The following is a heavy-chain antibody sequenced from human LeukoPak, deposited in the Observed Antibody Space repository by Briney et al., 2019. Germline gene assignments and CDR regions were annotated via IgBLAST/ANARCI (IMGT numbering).Heavy chain of an antibody. V-gene: IGHV4-39*02. J-gene: IGHJ5*02. CDR3: ARDFSQRITMVRGVMPA. CDR2: IFYSGKT. D-gene: IGHD3-10*01. CDR1: DVSISTSGYY. Sequence: SETLSLTCTVSDVSISTSGYYWAWIRQPPGKGLEWIGSIFYSGKTYYNPSLESRVTISVDTSTNQFSLKLTSVTAADTAVYYCARDFSQRITMVRGVMPAWGQGTLVTVSS.